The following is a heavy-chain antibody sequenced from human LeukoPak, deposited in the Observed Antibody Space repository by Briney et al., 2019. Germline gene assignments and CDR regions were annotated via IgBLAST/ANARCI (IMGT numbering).Heavy chain of an antibody. CDR3: ARDLRP. CDR1: GGSISSYY. Sequence: PSETLSLTCTVSGGSISSYYWSWIRQPPGKGLEWIGYIYYSGSTNYNPSLKSRVTISVDTSKNQFSLKLSSVTAADTAVYYCARDLRPWGQGTLVTVSS. V-gene: IGHV4-59*12. CDR2: IYYSGST. J-gene: IGHJ5*02. D-gene: IGHD4-17*01.